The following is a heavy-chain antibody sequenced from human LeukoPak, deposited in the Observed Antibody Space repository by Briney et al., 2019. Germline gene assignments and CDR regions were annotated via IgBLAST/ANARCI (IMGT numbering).Heavy chain of an antibody. Sequence: GFTFSGDNMNWVRQPPGKGLEWIGYIYYSGSTYYNPSLKSRVTISVDTSKNQFSLKLSSVTAADTAVYYCARDYYGSGSYYPNWFDPWGQGTLVTVSS. D-gene: IGHD3-10*01. V-gene: IGHV4-30-4*08. CDR3: ARDYYGSGSYYPNWFDP. J-gene: IGHJ5*02. CDR2: IYYSGST. CDR1: GFTFSGDN.